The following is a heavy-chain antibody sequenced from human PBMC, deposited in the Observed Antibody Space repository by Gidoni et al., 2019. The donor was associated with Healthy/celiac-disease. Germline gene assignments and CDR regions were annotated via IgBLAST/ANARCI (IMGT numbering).Heavy chain of an antibody. J-gene: IGHJ5*02. CDR1: GLPFSSYA. CDR2: ISDDGSNK. D-gene: IGHD3-10*01. Sequence: QVQLVESGGGVVQPGRSLRLSCAASGLPFSSYAMHWVRQAPGKGLEWVAVISDDGSNKYYADSVKGRFTISRDNSKNTLYLQMNSLRAEDTAVYYCARDQDYYGSGAGVDPWGQGTLVTVSS. CDR3: ARDQDYYGSGAGVDP. V-gene: IGHV3-30*16.